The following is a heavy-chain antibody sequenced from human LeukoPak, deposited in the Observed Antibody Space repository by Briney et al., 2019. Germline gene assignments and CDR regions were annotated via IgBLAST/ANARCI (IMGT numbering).Heavy chain of an antibody. V-gene: IGHV1-2*02. CDR1: GYTFTGYY. CDR2: INPNSGGT. Sequence: ASVKVTCKASGYTFTGYYMHLVRQAPGQGLEWMGLINPNSGGTNYAQKFQVRVTMTRDRSISTAYMELSRLRSDDTAVYYCAHDFWSGSAYSYMDVWGKGTTVTVSS. D-gene: IGHD3-3*01. J-gene: IGHJ6*03. CDR3: AHDFWSGSAYSYMDV.